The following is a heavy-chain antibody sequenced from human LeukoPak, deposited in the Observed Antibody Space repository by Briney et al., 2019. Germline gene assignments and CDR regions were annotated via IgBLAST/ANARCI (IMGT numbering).Heavy chain of an antibody. CDR1: GGSVSNTYYY. CDR2: VYYGGRT. Sequence: PSETLSLTCSVPGGSVSNTYYYWGWIRQPPGKGLEWIGSVYYGGRTYYNPSLKSRLTVSMDTSRNQFSLTVHSVNAADTAVYYCARHSGYTYGDAFDVWGQGTMVVVSS. V-gene: IGHV4-39*01. CDR3: ARHSGYTYGDAFDV. D-gene: IGHD5-18*01. J-gene: IGHJ3*01.